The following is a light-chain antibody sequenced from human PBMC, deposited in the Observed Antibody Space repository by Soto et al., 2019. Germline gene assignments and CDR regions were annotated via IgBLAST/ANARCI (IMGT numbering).Light chain of an antibody. Sequence: QSVLTQPPSASGTPGQRVIISCSGRSSNIGSNAVNWYQQFPGMAPKLLIYGDNQRPSGVPDRFSGSKSGASASLAIGGLQSDDEADYYCATWDDSLNGPVFGGGTKLTVL. CDR3: ATWDDSLNGPV. J-gene: IGLJ3*02. CDR1: SSNIGSNA. V-gene: IGLV1-44*01. CDR2: GDN.